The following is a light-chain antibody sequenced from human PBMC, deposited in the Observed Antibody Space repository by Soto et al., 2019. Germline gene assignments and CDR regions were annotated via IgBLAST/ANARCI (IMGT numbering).Light chain of an antibody. V-gene: IGKV1-39*01. CDR1: QNINSY. Sequence: DIQMTQSPSSLSASVGDRVTITCRASQNINSYLNWYQQRPGKAPKVLIYAASSLQSGVPSRFSGSGSGTDFTFTISSLQAEDFATYFCQQTYSIPLTFGGGTKVDIK. CDR2: AAS. CDR3: QQTYSIPLT. J-gene: IGKJ4*01.